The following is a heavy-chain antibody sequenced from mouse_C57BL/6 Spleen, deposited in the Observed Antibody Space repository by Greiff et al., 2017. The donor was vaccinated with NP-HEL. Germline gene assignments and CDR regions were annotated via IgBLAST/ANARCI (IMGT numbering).Heavy chain of an antibody. CDR1: GYAFSSYW. V-gene: IGHV1-80*01. CDR3: ARSGVYSGFDY. Sequence: VKLMESGAELVKPGASVKISCKASGYAFSSYWMNWVKQRPGKGLEWIGQIYPGDGDTNYNGKFKGKATLTADKSSSTAYMQLSSLTSEDSAVYFCARSGVYSGFDYWGQGTTLTVSS. J-gene: IGHJ2*01. D-gene: IGHD3-1*01. CDR2: IYPGDGDT.